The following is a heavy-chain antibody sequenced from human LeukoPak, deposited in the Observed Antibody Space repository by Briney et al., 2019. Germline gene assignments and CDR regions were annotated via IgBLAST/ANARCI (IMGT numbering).Heavy chain of an antibody. Sequence: PGGSLRLSCAASGFTFSSYSMKSVRQAPGKGLEWDSYISSSSSTIYYADCVKGRFTISRDNAKNSLYLQINSLRAEDTAVYYCARLDILTGYYPDYWGQGTLVTVSS. J-gene: IGHJ4*02. CDR3: ARLDILTGYYPDY. D-gene: IGHD3-9*01. V-gene: IGHV3-48*01. CDR1: GFTFSSYS. CDR2: ISSSSSTI.